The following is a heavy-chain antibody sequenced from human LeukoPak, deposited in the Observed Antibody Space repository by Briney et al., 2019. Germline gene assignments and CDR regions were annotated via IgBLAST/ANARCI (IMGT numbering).Heavy chain of an antibody. V-gene: IGHV3-33*01. Sequence: PGGSLRLSCAASGFTFSSYGMHWVRQAPGKGLEWVAVIWYDGSNKYYADSVKGRFTISRDNSKNTLYLQMNSLRAEDTAVYYCARDGSVVAAPGDYWGQGTLVTVSS. CDR1: GFTFSSYG. CDR2: IWYDGSNK. D-gene: IGHD2-15*01. J-gene: IGHJ4*02. CDR3: ARDGSVVAAPGDY.